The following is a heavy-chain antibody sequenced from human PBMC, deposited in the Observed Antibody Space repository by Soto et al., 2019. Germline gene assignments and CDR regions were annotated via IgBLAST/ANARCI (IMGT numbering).Heavy chain of an antibody. V-gene: IGHV3-23*01. Sequence: EVQLLESGGGLVQPGGSLRLSCAASGFTFTSYAMSWVRQAPGKGLEWVSAISGSGGRTYYADSVKGRFTISRDNSKNTMYLQMNSLRAEDTAVYYCAKEKIVAAKYYGMDVWGQGTTVTVSS. D-gene: IGHD2-15*01. CDR3: AKEKIVAAKYYGMDV. J-gene: IGHJ6*02. CDR1: GFTFTSYA. CDR2: ISGSGGRT.